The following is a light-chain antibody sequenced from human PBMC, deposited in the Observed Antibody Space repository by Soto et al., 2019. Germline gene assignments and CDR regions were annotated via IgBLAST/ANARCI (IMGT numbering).Light chain of an antibody. CDR2: GAS. CDR3: QQYATSPLT. CDR1: QSLSNNF. Sequence: DIVLTQSPGTLSLSPGDRAALSCGASQSLSNNFLAWYQQKPGQAPRLLISGASSRATGIPDRFSGSGSGTDFSLTITRVEPEDFAVDYCQQYATSPLTFGGGTNVEIK. J-gene: IGKJ4*01. V-gene: IGKV3-20*01.